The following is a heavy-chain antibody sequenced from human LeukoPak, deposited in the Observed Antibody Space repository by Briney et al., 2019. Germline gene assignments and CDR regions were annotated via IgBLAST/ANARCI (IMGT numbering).Heavy chain of an antibody. CDR3: ARLDFWSGYYPHLDY. CDR1: GYTFTSYY. CDR2: INPSGGST. D-gene: IGHD3-3*01. J-gene: IGHJ4*02. V-gene: IGHV1-46*01. Sequence: ASVKVSCKASGYTFTSYYMHWVRQAPGQGLEWMGIINPSGGSTSYAQKFQGRVTMTRDTSTSTVYMELSSLRSEDTAAYYCARLDFWSGYYPHLDYWGQGTLVTVSS.